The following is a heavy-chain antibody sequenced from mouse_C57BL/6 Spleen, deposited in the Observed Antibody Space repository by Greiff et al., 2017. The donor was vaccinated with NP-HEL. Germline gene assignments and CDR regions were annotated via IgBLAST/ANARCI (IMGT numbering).Heavy chain of an antibody. Sequence: EVQLQQSVAELVRPGASVKLSCTASGFNIKNTYMHWVKQRPEQGLEWIGRIDPANGNTKYAPKFQGKATITADTSSNTAYLQLSSLTSEDTAIYYGASDYYGSSYGYFDYWGQGTTLTVSS. CDR1: GFNIKNTY. J-gene: IGHJ2*01. V-gene: IGHV14-3*01. D-gene: IGHD1-1*01. CDR3: ASDYYGSSYGYFDY. CDR2: IDPANGNT.